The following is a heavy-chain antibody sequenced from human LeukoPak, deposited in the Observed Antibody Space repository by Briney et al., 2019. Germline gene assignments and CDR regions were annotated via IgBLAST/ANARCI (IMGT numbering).Heavy chain of an antibody. Sequence: PGGSLRLSCTASGFNFGDRRMNWVRQTPGKGLEWLSHISSSGNDIYYAESVKGRFTIARDNAKNSMYLQMNSLRGEETGIYYCASIDYDYWGQGTLVTVSS. CDR3: ASIDYDY. V-gene: IGHV3-21*05. CDR2: ISSSGNDI. D-gene: IGHD3-16*02. CDR1: GFNFGDRR. J-gene: IGHJ4*02.